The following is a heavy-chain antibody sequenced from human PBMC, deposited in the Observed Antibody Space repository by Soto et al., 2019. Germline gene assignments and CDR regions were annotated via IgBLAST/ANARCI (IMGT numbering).Heavy chain of an antibody. V-gene: IGHV3-23*01. CDR1: GFTFSSYA. CDR2: ISGSGGST. D-gene: IGHD3-16*02. Sequence: GESLKISCAASGFTFSSYAMSWVRQAPGKGLEWVSAISGSGGSTYYADSVKGRFTISRDNSKNTLYLQMNSLRAEDTAVYYCAKVTFQDDYIWGSYRSNEYFQHWGQGTLVTVSS. CDR3: AKVTFQDDYIWGSYRSNEYFQH. J-gene: IGHJ1*01.